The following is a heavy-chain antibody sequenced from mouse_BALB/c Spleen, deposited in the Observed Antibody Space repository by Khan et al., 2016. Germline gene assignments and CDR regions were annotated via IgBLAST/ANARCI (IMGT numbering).Heavy chain of an antibody. CDR3: ARGLGRAY. Sequence: VQLKESGPGLVKPSQSLSLTCTVTGYSITSDYAWNWIRQFPGNKLEWMGYISYSGSTSYNPSLKSRISFTRDTSKNQLFLQLNSVTTEDTATYYCARGLGRAYWGQGTLVTVSA. D-gene: IGHD4-1*01. CDR2: ISYSGST. J-gene: IGHJ3*01. V-gene: IGHV3-2*02. CDR1: GYSITSDYA.